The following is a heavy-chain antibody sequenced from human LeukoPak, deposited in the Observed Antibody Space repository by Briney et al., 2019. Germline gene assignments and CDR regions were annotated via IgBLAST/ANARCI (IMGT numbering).Heavy chain of an antibody. V-gene: IGHV3-21*01. CDR2: ISSSSSYI. D-gene: IGHD3-16*01. J-gene: IGHJ6*03. Sequence: GGSLRLSCAASGFSFSTYTVTWVRQAPGKGQEWVASISSSSSYINYADSVKGRFTISRDNAKNSLYLQMNSLRAEDTAVYYCARDGSADEPDYYDYYMDVWGKGTTVTVSS. CDR1: GFSFSTYT. CDR3: ARDGSADEPDYYDYYMDV.